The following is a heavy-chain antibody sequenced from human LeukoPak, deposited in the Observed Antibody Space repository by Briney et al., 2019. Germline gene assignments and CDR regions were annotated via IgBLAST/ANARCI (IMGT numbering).Heavy chain of an antibody. Sequence: GGSLRLSCAASGFTFSSYAMHWVRQAPGKGLEWVAVISYDGSNKYYADSVKGRFTISRDNSKNTLYLQMNSLRAEDTAVYYCARDSYSSSSGFDYWGQGTLVTVSS. CDR1: GFTFSSYA. V-gene: IGHV3-30-3*01. J-gene: IGHJ4*02. CDR2: ISYDGSNK. D-gene: IGHD6-6*01. CDR3: ARDSYSSSSGFDY.